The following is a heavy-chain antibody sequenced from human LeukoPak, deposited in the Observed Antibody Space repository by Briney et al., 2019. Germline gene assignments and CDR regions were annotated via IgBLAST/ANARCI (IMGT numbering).Heavy chain of an antibody. CDR3: ARQSYGSGY. V-gene: IGHV4-39*01. J-gene: IGHJ4*02. D-gene: IGHD3-10*01. Sequence: SETLSLTCTVSGGSITSSSYYWGWIRQPPGKGLEWIGSIFYSGSTYYNPSLKSRVTISVDTSKNQFSLKLSSVTAADTAVYYCARQSYGSGYWGQGTLVTVSS. CDR2: IFYSGST. CDR1: GGSITSSSYY.